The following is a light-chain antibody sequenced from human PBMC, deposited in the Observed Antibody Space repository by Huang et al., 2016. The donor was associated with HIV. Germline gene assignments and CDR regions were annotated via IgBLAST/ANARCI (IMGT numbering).Light chain of an antibody. V-gene: IGKV3-20*01. CDR3: QQYGSTTKFT. CDR1: QRVSSTF. Sequence: EVVLTQSPDTLSLSPGERATLSCRASQRVSSTFFAWYQHKFGQAPRLLIYGASSRATGVPDRFSGSGSGTDFTLTISRVEPEDFAVYYCQQYGSTTKFTFGQGTRLEIK. CDR2: GAS. J-gene: IGKJ2*01.